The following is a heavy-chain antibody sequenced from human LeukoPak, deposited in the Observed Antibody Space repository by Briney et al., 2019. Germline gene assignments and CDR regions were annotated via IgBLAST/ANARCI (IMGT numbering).Heavy chain of an antibody. V-gene: IGHV3-48*03. Sequence: GGSLRLSCAASGFTFSSYEMNWVRQAPGKGLEWVSYISSSGSTIYYADSVKGRFTISRDNAKNSLYLQMNNLRAEDTAVYYCAELGITMIGGDWGKGTTVTISS. CDR2: ISSSGSTI. CDR3: AELGITMIGGD. J-gene: IGHJ6*04. CDR1: GFTFSSYE. D-gene: IGHD3-10*02.